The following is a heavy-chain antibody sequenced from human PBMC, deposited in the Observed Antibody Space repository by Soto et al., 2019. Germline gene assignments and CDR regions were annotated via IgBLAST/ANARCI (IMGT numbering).Heavy chain of an antibody. Sequence: PSETLSLTCTVSGGSISSYYWSWIRQPPGKGLEWIGYIYYSGSTNYNPSLKSRVTISVDTSKNQFSLKLSSVTAADTAVYYCAREGESTTGIFGVVTSYYGMDVWGQGTTVTVS. V-gene: IGHV4-59*01. D-gene: IGHD3-3*01. CDR2: IYYSGST. J-gene: IGHJ6*02. CDR3: AREGESTTGIFGVVTSYYGMDV. CDR1: GGSISSYY.